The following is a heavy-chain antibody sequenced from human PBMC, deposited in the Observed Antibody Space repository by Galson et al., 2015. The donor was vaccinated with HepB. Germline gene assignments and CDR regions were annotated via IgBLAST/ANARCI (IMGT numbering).Heavy chain of an antibody. V-gene: IGHV1-69*13. D-gene: IGHD2-21*01. CDR2: IIPIFGTA. CDR1: GGTFSSYA. Sequence: SVKVSCKASGGTFSSYAISWVRQAPGQGLEWMGGIIPIFGTANYAQKFQGRVTITADESTSTAYMELSSLRSEDTAVYYCARDGSGDGYWPAAWGQGTLVTVSS. CDR3: ARDGSGDGYWPAA. J-gene: IGHJ4*02.